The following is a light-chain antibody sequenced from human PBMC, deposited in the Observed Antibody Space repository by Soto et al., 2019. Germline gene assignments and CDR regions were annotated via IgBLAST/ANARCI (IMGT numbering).Light chain of an antibody. J-gene: IGKJ1*01. CDR1: QSVSSN. V-gene: IGKV3-15*01. CDR3: QQYWHWPRT. CDR2: AAS. Sequence: EIVLTQSPGTLSVSPGERATLSCRASQSVSSNLAWFQHKPGQAPRLLIFAASTRASGVPARISGSGSGTDFILTITSLQSEDFAVYYCQQYWHWPRTFGQGTKVDIK.